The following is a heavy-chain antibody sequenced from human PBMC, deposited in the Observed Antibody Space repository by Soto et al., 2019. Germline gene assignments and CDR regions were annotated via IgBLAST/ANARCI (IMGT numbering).Heavy chain of an antibody. Sequence: SETLSLTCAVYGGSFSGYYWSWIRQPPGKGLEWIGEINHSGSTNYNPSLKSRVTISVDTSKNQFSLKLSSVTAADTAVYYCARGLRGYVDYWGQGTLVTVSS. D-gene: IGHD5-12*01. CDR3: ARGLRGYVDY. CDR1: GGSFSGYY. J-gene: IGHJ4*02. CDR2: INHSGST. V-gene: IGHV4-34*01.